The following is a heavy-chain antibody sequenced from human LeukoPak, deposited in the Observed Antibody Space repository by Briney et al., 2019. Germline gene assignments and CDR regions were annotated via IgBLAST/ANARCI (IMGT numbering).Heavy chain of an antibody. D-gene: IGHD2-21*02. J-gene: IGHJ4*02. CDR2: IIPILGIA. CDR1: GGTFSSYA. Sequence: GASVKVSCKASGGTFSSYAISWVRQAPGQGLEWMGRIIPILGIANYAQKFQGRVTITADKSTSTAYMELSSLRSEDTAVYYCARDRAIVVVTALFDYWGQGTLVTVSS. V-gene: IGHV1-69*04. CDR3: ARDRAIVVVTALFDY.